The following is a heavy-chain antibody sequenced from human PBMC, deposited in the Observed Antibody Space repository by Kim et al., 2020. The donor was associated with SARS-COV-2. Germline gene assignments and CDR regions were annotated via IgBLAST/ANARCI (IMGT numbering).Heavy chain of an antibody. Sequence: GGSLRLSCAASGFTFGDYAMHWVRQAPGKGLEWVSGISWNCGSIGYADSVKGRFTISRDNAKNSLYLQMNSLRAEDTALYYCAKESSGYSYGLKRAFDYWGQGTLVTVSS. CDR1: GFTFGDYA. CDR3: AKESSGYSYGLKRAFDY. V-gene: IGHV3-9*01. J-gene: IGHJ4*02. D-gene: IGHD5-18*01. CDR2: ISWNCGSI.